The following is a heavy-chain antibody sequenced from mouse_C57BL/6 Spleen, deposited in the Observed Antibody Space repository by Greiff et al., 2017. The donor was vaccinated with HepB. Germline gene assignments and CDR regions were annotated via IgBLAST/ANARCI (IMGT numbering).Heavy chain of an antibody. J-gene: IGHJ2*01. Sequence: EVKLVESGGDLVKPGGSLKLSCAASGFTFSSYGMSWVRQTPDKRLEWVATISSGGSYTYYPDSVKGRFTISRDNAKNTLYLQMSSLKSEDTAMYYCARRPVVALYYFDYWGQGTTLTVSS. V-gene: IGHV5-6*02. CDR1: GFTFSSYG. CDR3: ARRPVVALYYFDY. D-gene: IGHD1-1*01. CDR2: ISSGGSYT.